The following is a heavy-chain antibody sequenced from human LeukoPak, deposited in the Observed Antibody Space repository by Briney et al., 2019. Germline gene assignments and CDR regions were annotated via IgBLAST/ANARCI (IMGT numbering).Heavy chain of an antibody. CDR3: AKGGGYNYGYVNY. CDR1: GXTFSSYA. CDR2: ISDSGGST. Sequence: PGGSLRLSCAASGXTFSSYAMSWVRQAPGKGLEWVSVISDSGGSTYYADSVKGRFTISRDNSKNTLSLQMNSLRAEDTAVYYCAKGGGYNYGYVNYWGQGTLVTVSS. J-gene: IGHJ4*02. D-gene: IGHD5-18*01. V-gene: IGHV3-23*01.